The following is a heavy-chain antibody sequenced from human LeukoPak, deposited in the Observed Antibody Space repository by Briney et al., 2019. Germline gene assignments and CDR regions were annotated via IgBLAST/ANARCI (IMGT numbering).Heavy chain of an antibody. CDR3: ARRRRQWLVRGYFDY. CDR2: IYYSGST. Sequence: PSETLSLTCTVSGGSISSSSYYWGWIRQPPGKGLEWIGSIYYSGSTYYNPSLKSRVTISVDTSKNQFSLKLSSVTAADTAVYYCARRRRQWLVRGYFDYWGQETLVTVSS. D-gene: IGHD6-19*01. V-gene: IGHV4-39*01. CDR1: GGSISSSSYY. J-gene: IGHJ4*02.